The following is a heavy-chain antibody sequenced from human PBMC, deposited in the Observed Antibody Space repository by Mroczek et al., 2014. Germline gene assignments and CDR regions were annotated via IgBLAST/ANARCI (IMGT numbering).Heavy chain of an antibody. Sequence: QVQLVQSGGGVVQPGRSLRLSCAASGFTFSSYAMHWVRQAPGKGLEWVAVISYDGSNKYYADSVKGRFTISRDNSKNTLYLQMNSLRAEDTAVYYCARVRVRILARDAFDIWGQGTMVTVSS. V-gene: IGHV3-30-3*01. CDR2: ISYDGSNK. J-gene: IGHJ3*02. D-gene: IGHD3-10*01. CDR1: GFTFSSYA. CDR3: ARVRVRILARDAFDI.